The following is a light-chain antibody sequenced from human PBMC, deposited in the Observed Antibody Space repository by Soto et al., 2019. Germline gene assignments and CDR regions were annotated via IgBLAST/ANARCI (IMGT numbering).Light chain of an antibody. CDR1: QALSNY. CDR2: SAS. V-gene: IGKV1-9*01. J-gene: IGKJ1*01. CDR3: QQYETFSGT. Sequence: DIQLTQAPSVLSASVGDTVTITCRASQALSNYLAWYQQKPGKAPDLLIYSASTLQSGVPSRFSGSGSGTKFTLTIASLQPDDFATYYCQQYETFSGTFGPGTNVDI.